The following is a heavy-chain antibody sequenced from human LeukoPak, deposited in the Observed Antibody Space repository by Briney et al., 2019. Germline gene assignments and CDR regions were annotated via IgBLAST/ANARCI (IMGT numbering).Heavy chain of an antibody. J-gene: IGHJ4*02. D-gene: IGHD3-22*01. CDR1: GFTFSSCS. V-gene: IGHV3-21*01. CDR2: ISSSSYI. Sequence: PAGSLRLSCAASGFTFSSCSLNWVGHAQEKGLEWVSSISSSSYIYYADSVKGRFTISRDNAKNSLYLQMNSLRAEDTAVYYCARDSTARNIGFYYYDSSGSFDYWGQGTLVTVSS. CDR3: ARDSTARNIGFYYYDSSGSFDY.